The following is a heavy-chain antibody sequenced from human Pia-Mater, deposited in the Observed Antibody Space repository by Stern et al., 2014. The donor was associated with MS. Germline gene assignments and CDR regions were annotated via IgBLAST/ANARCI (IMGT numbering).Heavy chain of an antibody. J-gene: IGHJ4*02. D-gene: IGHD2/OR15-2a*01. CDR2: ISHDGST. V-gene: IGHV3-30*18. CDR3: AKDRQYLTFFFDF. Sequence: MQLVESGGGVVQPGRPLRLSCAASGFSFSSFGMHWVRQAPGKGLEWVALISHDGSTDYAASVMGRFTISRDNSKNTLYMQMNSLRAEDTAVYYCAKDRQYLTFFFDFWGQGSLVTVSS. CDR1: GFSFSSFG.